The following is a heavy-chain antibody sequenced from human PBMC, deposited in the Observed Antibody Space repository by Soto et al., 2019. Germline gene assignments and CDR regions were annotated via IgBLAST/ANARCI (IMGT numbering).Heavy chain of an antibody. V-gene: IGHV1-69*13. CDR3: AREGSSGPYFDY. Sequence: SVKVSCKASGGTFSSYAISWVRQAPGQGLEWMGGIIPIFGTANYAQKFQGRVTITADESTSTAYMELSSLRSEDTAVYYCAREGSSGPYFDYWGQGTLVTVSS. J-gene: IGHJ4*02. CDR2: IIPIFGTA. CDR1: GGTFSSYA. D-gene: IGHD3-22*01.